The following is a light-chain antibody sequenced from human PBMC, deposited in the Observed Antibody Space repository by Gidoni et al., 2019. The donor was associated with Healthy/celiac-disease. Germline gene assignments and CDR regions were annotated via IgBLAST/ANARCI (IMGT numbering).Light chain of an antibody. CDR2: DAS. Sequence: EIVLTQSPATLSLSPGERATRSWRASQSVSSYLAWYQQKPGQAPRLLIYDASNRATGIPARFSGSGSGTDFTLTISSLEPEDFAVYYCQQRSNWPLTFGQGTKVEIK. CDR3: QQRSNWPLT. CDR1: QSVSSY. J-gene: IGKJ1*01. V-gene: IGKV3-11*01.